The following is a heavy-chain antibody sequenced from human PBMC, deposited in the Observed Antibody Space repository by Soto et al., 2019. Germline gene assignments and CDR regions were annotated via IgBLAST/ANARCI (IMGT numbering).Heavy chain of an antibody. Sequence: QVQLQESGPGLVKPSQTLSLTCTVSGGSISSGGYYWSWIRQHPGKGLEWIGYIYYSGSTYYNPSRQSRVTISVDTSKNQFSLKLSSVTAADTAVYYCARAKKGIAAAENWFDPGGQGTLVTVSS. CDR1: GGSISSGGYY. CDR3: ARAKKGIAAAENWFDP. V-gene: IGHV4-31*03. D-gene: IGHD6-13*01. J-gene: IGHJ5*02. CDR2: IYYSGST.